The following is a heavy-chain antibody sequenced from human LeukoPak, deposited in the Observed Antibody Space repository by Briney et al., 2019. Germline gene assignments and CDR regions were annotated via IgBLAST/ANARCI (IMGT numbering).Heavy chain of an antibody. CDR3: AKSFQDSMIAND. CDR1: GFTFSSYA. V-gene: IGHV3-23*01. D-gene: IGHD3-22*01. CDR2: ISGSGRST. Sequence: GGSLRLSCAASGFTFSSYAMNWVRQAPGKGLEWVSTISGSGRSTYFADSVKGRFTISRDNSKNTLYLQMNSLRADDTAVYYCAKSFQDSMIANDRGQGTLVTVSS. J-gene: IGHJ4*02.